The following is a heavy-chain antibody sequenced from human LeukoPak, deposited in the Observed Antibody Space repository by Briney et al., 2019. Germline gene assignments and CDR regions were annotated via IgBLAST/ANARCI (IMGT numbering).Heavy chain of an antibody. CDR2: NYYSGST. D-gene: IGHD4-17*01. CDR1: GGSISSYY. CDR3: ARGKAHLSYDYGDYPMSSPHYYYYGMDV. Sequence: SETLSLTCTVSGGSISSYYWSWIRQPPGEGLEWIGYNYYSGSTNYNPSLKSRVTISVDTSKNQFSLQLSSVTAADTAVYYCARGKAHLSYDYGDYPMSSPHYYYYGMDVWGKGPRSPSPQ. J-gene: IGHJ6*01. V-gene: IGHV4-59*01.